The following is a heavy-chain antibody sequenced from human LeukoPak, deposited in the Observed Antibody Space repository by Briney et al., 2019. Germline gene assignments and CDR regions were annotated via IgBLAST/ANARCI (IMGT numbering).Heavy chain of an antibody. V-gene: IGHV3-30-3*01. J-gene: IGHJ4*02. D-gene: IGHD4-17*01. CDR3: AKAGISGDYRFDY. CDR1: GFSFSTYA. Sequence: PGRSLRLSCAASGFSFSTYAMHWVRQAPGKGLEWVAVISYDGSSKYYADSVKGRFTISRDNSKSTLYLQMNSLRAEDTAVYYCAKAGISGDYRFDYWGQGTLVTVSS. CDR2: ISYDGSSK.